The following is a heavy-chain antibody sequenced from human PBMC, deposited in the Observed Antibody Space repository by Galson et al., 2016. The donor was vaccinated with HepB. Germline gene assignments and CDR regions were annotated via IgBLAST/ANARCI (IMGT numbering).Heavy chain of an antibody. CDR2: TYYTSYWYY. J-gene: IGHJ4*02. V-gene: IGHV6-1*01. CDR3: AREVTVAGNLDS. D-gene: IGHD6-19*01. CDR1: GDSVSSDSVG. Sequence: CAISGDSVSSDSVGWNWIRQSPSRGLEWLGRTYYTSYWYYDYAVSVKSRITIKPDTSKNQFSLRLNSMTPEDTAVYYCAREVTVAGNLDSWGQGTLVTVSS.